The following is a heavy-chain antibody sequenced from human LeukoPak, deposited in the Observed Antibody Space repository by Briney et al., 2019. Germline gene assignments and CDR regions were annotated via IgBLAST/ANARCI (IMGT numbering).Heavy chain of an antibody. CDR2: ISTSGGSK. D-gene: IGHD6-19*01. CDR1: GFTFSTYA. V-gene: IGHV3-23*01. CDR3: AKYSSGWYGIDY. Sequence: GGSLRLSCVASGFTFSTYAMSWVRQAPGKGLEWVSGISTSGGSKFYADSVKGRFTISRDNSKNTLYLRMNSLSAEDTAVYYCAKYSSGWYGIDYWGQGTLVTVSS. J-gene: IGHJ4*02.